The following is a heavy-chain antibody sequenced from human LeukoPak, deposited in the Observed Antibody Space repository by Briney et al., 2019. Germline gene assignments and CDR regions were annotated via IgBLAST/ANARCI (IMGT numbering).Heavy chain of an antibody. CDR1: GGSISSGSYY. J-gene: IGHJ4*02. D-gene: IGHD3-3*01. CDR3: AASGGTYYDFWSGYCSRDY. Sequence: PSETLSLTCTVSGGSISSGSYYWSWIRQPAGKGLEWIGRIYTSGSTNYNPSLKSRVTISVDTSKNQFSLKLSSVTAADTAVYYCAASGGTYYDFWSGYCSRDYWGQGTLVTVSS. V-gene: IGHV4-61*02. CDR2: IYTSGST.